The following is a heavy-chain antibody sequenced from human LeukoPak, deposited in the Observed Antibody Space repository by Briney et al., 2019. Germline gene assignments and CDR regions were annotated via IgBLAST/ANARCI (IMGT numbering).Heavy chain of an antibody. CDR3: ATEYGSGSYFDY. CDR1: GYTFTGYY. Sequence: GASVKVSCKASGYTFTGYYMHWVRQAPGQGLEWMGWIYRNSGGTNYAQKFQGRVTMTRDTSISTAYMELSRLRSDDTAVYYCATEYGSGSYFDYWGQGTLVTVSS. J-gene: IGHJ4*02. D-gene: IGHD3-10*01. V-gene: IGHV1-2*02. CDR2: IYRNSGGT.